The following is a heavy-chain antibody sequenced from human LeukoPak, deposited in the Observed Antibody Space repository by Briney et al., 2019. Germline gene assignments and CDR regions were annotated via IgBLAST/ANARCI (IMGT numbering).Heavy chain of an antibody. CDR3: ARSIAAAGTFFDY. D-gene: IGHD6-13*01. CDR2: IYYSGST. Sequence: SETLSLTCTVSGGSISSSSYYWGWIRQPPGKGLEWIGGIYYSGSTYYNPSLKSRVTISVDTSKNQFSLKLSSVTAADTAVYYCARSIAAAGTFFDYWGQGTLVTVSS. J-gene: IGHJ4*02. V-gene: IGHV4-39*01. CDR1: GGSISSSSYY.